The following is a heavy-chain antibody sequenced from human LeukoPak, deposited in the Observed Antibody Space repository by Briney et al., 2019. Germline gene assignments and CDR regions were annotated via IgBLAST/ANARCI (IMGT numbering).Heavy chain of an antibody. CDR1: GFTFSSYE. CDR3: ASPDSSGPEDY. J-gene: IGHJ4*02. V-gene: IGHV3-48*03. CDR2: ISSSGSTI. Sequence: PGGSLRLSCAASGFTFSSYEMNWVRQAPGKGLEWVSYISSSGSTIYYADSVKGRFTISRGNAKNSLYLQMNSLRAEDTAVYYCASPDSSGPEDYWGQGTLVTVSS. D-gene: IGHD6-19*01.